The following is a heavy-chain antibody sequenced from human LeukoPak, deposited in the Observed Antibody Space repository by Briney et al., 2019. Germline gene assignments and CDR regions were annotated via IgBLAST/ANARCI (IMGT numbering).Heavy chain of an antibody. D-gene: IGHD3-3*01. CDR3: ALPYYGFWSGYSSMDV. V-gene: IGHV1-69*05. J-gene: IGHJ6*03. CDR1: GYTFTGYY. Sequence: SVKVSCKASGYTFTGYYMHWVRQAPGQGLEWMGRIIPIFGTANYAQKFQGRVTITTDESTSTAYMELSSLRSEDTAVYYCALPYYGFWSGYSSMDVWGKGTTVTVSS. CDR2: IIPIFGTA.